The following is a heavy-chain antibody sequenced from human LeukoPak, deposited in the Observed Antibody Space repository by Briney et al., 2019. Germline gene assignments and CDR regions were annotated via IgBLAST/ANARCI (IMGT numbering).Heavy chain of an antibody. V-gene: IGHV3-7*01. D-gene: IGHD3-9*01. Sequence: SGGSLRLSCAASGFTFNSYWMSWVRQGPGKGLEWVANIKQDGSEKYYVDSVKGRFTISRDNAKNSLYLQMNSLRAEDTAVYYCASLGDILTGLGHYWGQGTLVTVSS. CDR1: GFTFNSYW. J-gene: IGHJ4*02. CDR3: ASLGDILTGLGHY. CDR2: IKQDGSEK.